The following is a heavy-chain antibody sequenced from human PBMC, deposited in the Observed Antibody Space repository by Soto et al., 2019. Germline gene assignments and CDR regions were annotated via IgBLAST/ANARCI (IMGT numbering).Heavy chain of an antibody. Sequence: SETLSLTCAVSGYSISSGYYWGWIRQPPGKGLEWIGSIYHSGSTYYNPSLKSRVTISVDTSKNQFSLKLRSVTAADTAVYYCARVTWSVNWFDPWGQGTLVTVS. CDR1: GYSISSGYY. J-gene: IGHJ5*02. D-gene: IGHD3-3*01. V-gene: IGHV4-38-2*01. CDR2: IYHSGST. CDR3: ARVTWSVNWFDP.